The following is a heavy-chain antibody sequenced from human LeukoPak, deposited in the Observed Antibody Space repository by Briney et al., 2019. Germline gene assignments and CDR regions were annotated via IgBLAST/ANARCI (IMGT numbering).Heavy chain of an antibody. D-gene: IGHD2-2*01. V-gene: IGHV4-31*03. CDR3: ARDMSGYCSSTSCYANWFDP. Sequence: PSETLSLTCTVSGGSISSDHYYWSWIRQHPGKGLEWIGCIYYSGSTYYNPSLKSRVTISVDTSKNQFSLKLSSVTAADTAVYYCARDMSGYCSSTSCYANWFDPWGQGTLVTVSS. CDR2: IYYSGST. CDR1: GGSISSDHYY. J-gene: IGHJ5*02.